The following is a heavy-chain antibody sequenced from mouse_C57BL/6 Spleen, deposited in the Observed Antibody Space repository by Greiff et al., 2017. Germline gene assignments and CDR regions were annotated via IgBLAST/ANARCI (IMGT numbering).Heavy chain of an antibody. V-gene: IGHV3-6*01. J-gene: IGHJ3*01. Sequence: EVQLVESGPGLVKPSQSLSLTCSVTGYSITSGYYWNWIRQFPGNKLEWMGYISYNGSNNYNPSLKNRISITRDTSKNQFFLKLKSVTTEDTATYYGARFAYWGQGTLVTVSA. CDR3: ARFAY. CDR2: ISYNGSN. CDR1: GYSITSGYY.